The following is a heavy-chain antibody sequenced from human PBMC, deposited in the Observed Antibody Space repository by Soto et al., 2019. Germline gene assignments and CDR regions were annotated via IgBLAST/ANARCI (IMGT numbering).Heavy chain of an antibody. V-gene: IGHV3-11*01. J-gene: IGHJ4*02. CDR1: GFKFGDHY. CDR3: AGDPFYYASGF. CDR2: ISGDGSTQ. D-gene: IGHD3-16*01. Sequence: QVQLVESGGGLVEPGGSLRLSCAASGFKFGDHYMTWIRQAPGKGLEWVSKISGDGSTQYYADSVRGRFSVSRDNANNSLSLQMTSLRAEDTALYYCAGDPFYYASGFWGQGTLVTVSS.